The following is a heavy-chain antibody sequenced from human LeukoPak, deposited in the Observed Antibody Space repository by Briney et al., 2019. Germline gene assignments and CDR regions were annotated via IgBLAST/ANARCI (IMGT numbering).Heavy chain of an antibody. Sequence: GGSLRLSCAASGFTFSSYAMSWVRQAPGKGLEWVSAITGRGASTYYADSVKGRFTISRDNSKNTLYPQMNSLRAEDTAVYYRAKVPPSPGWWYFDLWGRGTLVTVSS. CDR2: ITGRGAST. CDR1: GFTFSSYA. CDR3: AKVPPSPGWWYFDL. J-gene: IGHJ2*01. V-gene: IGHV3-23*01.